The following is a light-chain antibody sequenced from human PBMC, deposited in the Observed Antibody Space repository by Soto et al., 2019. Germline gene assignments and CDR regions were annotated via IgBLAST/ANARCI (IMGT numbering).Light chain of an antibody. J-gene: IGKJ1*01. CDR1: QSVSSTY. CDR2: GAS. V-gene: IGKV3-20*01. CDR3: QQFGTSPGT. Sequence: EIVLTQSPGTLSLSPGERATLSCRASQSVSSTYLAWYQQKPGQAPTLLIYGASYRATGVPDRFSASGSGKDFTLTISRLEPEDFAVYYCQQFGTSPGTFGQGTKVEIK.